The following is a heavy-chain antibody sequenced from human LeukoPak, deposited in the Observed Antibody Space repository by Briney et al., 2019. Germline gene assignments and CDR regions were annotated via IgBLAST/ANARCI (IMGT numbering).Heavy chain of an antibody. CDR1: GFTFSSYG. CDR3: AKGDYCSSTSCPIFPLGY. V-gene: IGHV3-30*02. D-gene: IGHD2-2*01. CDR2: IRYDGSNK. J-gene: IGHJ4*02. Sequence: GGSLRLSCAASGFTFSSYGMHWVRQAPGKGLEWVAFIRYDGSNKYYADSVKGRFTISRDNSKNTLYLQMNSLRAEDTAVYYCAKGDYCSSTSCPIFPLGYWGQGTLVTVSS.